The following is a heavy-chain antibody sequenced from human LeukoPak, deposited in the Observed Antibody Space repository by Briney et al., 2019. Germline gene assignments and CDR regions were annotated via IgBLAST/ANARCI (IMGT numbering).Heavy chain of an antibody. J-gene: IGHJ4*02. Sequence: GGSLRLSCAASGFTFSDYSMKWVRQAPGKGLEWVSSISSGNSYKYYGDSVKGRFTISRDNAKNSLYLQMNSLRAEDTAVYYCAKCLTLIGVGLPWPLDYWGQGTLVIVSS. CDR1: GFTFSDYS. CDR2: ISSGNSYK. CDR3: AKCLTLIGVGLPWPLDY. D-gene: IGHD3-22*01. V-gene: IGHV3-21*01.